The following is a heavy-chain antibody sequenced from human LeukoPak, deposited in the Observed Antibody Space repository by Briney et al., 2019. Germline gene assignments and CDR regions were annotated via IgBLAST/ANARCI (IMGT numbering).Heavy chain of an antibody. V-gene: IGHV3-9*01. J-gene: IGHJ4*02. CDR3: AKSHWSTVKHAYFDC. CDR1: GFTFDDYA. CDR2: ISWNSGSI. Sequence: SLRLSCAASGFTFDDYAMHWVRQAPGKGLEWVSGISWNSGSIGCADSVKGRFTISRDNAKNSLYLQMNSLRAEDTALYYCAKSHWSTVKHAYFDCWGQGTLVTVSS. D-gene: IGHD4-17*01.